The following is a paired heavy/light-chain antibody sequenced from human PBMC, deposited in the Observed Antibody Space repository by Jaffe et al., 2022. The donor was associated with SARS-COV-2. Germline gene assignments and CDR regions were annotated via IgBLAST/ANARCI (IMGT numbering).Light chain of an antibody. J-gene: IGKJ5*01. V-gene: IGKV3-11*01. CDR1: HSVSNY. Sequence: EIVLTQSPATLSLSPGERATLSCRASHSVSNYLAWYQQRPGQAPRLLIYDASNRATGIPARFSGSGSGTDFTLTISSLEPEDFAVYYCQQRSNWITFGQGTRLEIK. CDR2: DAS. CDR3: QQRSNWIT.
Heavy chain of an antibody. CDR1: GFTFSNYG. Sequence: QVQLVESGGGVVQPGRSLRLSCAASGFTFSNYGIHWVRQAPGKGLEWVAVISSDANKKYYADSVKGRFTISRDISKSTLYLQMNNLRPEDTAVYYCTFGSTSEDNYFDHWGQGTLVTVSS. D-gene: IGHD6-6*01. CDR2: ISSDANKK. V-gene: IGHV3-30*03. CDR3: TFGSTSEDNYFDH. J-gene: IGHJ4*02.